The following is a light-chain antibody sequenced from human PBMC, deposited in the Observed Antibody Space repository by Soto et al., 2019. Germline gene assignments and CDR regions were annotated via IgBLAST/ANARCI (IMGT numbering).Light chain of an antibody. CDR2: DVS. CDR3: SSYTSSSTLQGV. CDR1: SSDVGGYNY. J-gene: IGLJ3*02. V-gene: IGLV2-14*01. Sequence: QSALTQPASVSGSPGQSITISCTGTSSDVGGYNYVSWYQQHPGKAPKLMIYDVSNRPSGVSNRFSGSKSGNTASLTISGLQADDEADYYCSSYTSSSTLQGVFGGGTKVTVL.